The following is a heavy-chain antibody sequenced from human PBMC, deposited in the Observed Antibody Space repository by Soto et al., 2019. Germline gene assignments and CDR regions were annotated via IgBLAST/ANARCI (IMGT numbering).Heavy chain of an antibody. CDR2: ISAYNGNT. Sequence: ASVKVSCKASGYTFASYGISWVRQAPGQGLEWMGWISAYNGNTNYAQKLQGRVTMTTDTSTSTAYMELRSLRSDDTAVYYCARAPGYDYIWGSYRYSYWGQGTLVTVSS. CDR1: GYTFASYG. D-gene: IGHD3-16*02. J-gene: IGHJ4*02. V-gene: IGHV1-18*01. CDR3: ARAPGYDYIWGSYRYSY.